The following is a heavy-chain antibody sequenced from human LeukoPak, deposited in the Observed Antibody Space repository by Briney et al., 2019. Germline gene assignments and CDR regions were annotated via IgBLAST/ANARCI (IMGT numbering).Heavy chain of an antibody. CDR2: ISSSSSYI. J-gene: IGHJ6*02. Sequence: GGSLRLSCAASGFTFSSYAMNWVRQAPGKGLEWVSSISSSSSYIYYADSVKGRFTISRDNAKNSLYLQMNSLRAEDTAVYYCARDPLDSSGYLAGMDVWGQGTTVTVSS. CDR1: GFTFSSYA. CDR3: ARDPLDSSGYLAGMDV. D-gene: IGHD3-22*01. V-gene: IGHV3-21*01.